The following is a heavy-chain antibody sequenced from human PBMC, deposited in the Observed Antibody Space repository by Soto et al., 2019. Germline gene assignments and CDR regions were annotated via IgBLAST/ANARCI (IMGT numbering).Heavy chain of an antibody. V-gene: IGHV3-23*01. CDR3: AKDRYQGYCSGGSCYYFDY. D-gene: IGHD2-15*01. CDR1: GFTFSSYA. CDR2: ISGSGGST. J-gene: IGHJ4*02. Sequence: EVQLLESGGGLVQPGGSLRLSCAASGFTFSSYAMSWVRQAPGKGLEWVSAISGSGGSTYYADSVKGRFTISRDNSKNTLYLQMNSLRAEDTAVYYCAKDRYQGYCSGGSCYYFDYWGQGTLVTVSS.